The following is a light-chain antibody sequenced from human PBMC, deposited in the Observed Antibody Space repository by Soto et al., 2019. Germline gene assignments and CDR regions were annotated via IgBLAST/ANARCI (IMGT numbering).Light chain of an antibody. CDR3: TSYTTSPTYV. CDR2: DVN. J-gene: IGLJ1*01. V-gene: IGLV2-14*01. CDR1: GSDVGAYDY. Sequence: QSALTQPASVSRTPGQSITISCTRTGSDVGAYDYVSWYQQHPGKAPKLMIYDVNNRPSGVSNRFSGSKSGNTASLTISGLQVDDEADYYCTSYTTSPTYVFGTGTKLTVL.